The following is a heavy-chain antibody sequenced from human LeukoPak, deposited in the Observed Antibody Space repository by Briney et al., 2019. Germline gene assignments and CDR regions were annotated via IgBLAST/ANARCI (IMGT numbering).Heavy chain of an antibody. D-gene: IGHD5-12*01. V-gene: IGHV4-59*01. CDR3: ARDGYSAHDGL. J-gene: IGHJ4*02. CDR2: IYHSGST. CDR1: GGSISTYY. Sequence: PSETLSLTCTVSGGSISTYYWSWIRQPPGKGLEWIGYIYHSGSTNYNPSLKSRVTISVDTSKNQFSLKLSSVTAADTAVYYCARDGYSAHDGLWGKGTLVTVSS.